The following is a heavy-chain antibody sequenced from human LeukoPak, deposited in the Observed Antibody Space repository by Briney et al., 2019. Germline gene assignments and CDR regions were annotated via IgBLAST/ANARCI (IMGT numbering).Heavy chain of an antibody. CDR1: GGSSSGYY. J-gene: IGHJ3*02. D-gene: IGHD5-24*01. CDR2: INHSGST. V-gene: IGHV4-34*01. CDR3: ARFRDGYNRAFDI. Sequence: SETLSLTCAVYGGSSSGYYWSWIRQPPGKGQEWIGEINHSGSTNYNPSLKSRVTISVDTSKNQFSLKLSSVTAADTAVYYCARFRDGYNRAFDIWGQGTMVTVSS.